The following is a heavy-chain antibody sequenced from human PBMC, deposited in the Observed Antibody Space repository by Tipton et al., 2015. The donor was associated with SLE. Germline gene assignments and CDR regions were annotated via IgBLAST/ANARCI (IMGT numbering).Heavy chain of an antibody. CDR3: ARDSSVGTMVRGILTD. V-gene: IGHV1-18*01. CDR2: ISAYNGNT. J-gene: IGHJ4*02. D-gene: IGHD3-10*01. CDR1: GGTFSSYA. Sequence: QSGAEVKKPGSSVKVSCKASGGTFSSYAISWVRQAPGQGLEWMGWISAYNGNTNYAQKLQGRFTMTTDTSTSTAYMELRSLRSDDTAVYYCARDSSVGTMVRGILTDWGQGTLVTVSS.